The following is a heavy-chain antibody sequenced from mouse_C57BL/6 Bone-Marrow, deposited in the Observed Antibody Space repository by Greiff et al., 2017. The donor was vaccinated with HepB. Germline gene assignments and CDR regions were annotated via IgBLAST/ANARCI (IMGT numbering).Heavy chain of an antibody. J-gene: IGHJ4*01. CDR2: ISSGGDYI. V-gene: IGHV5-9-1*02. CDR3: TRDPYYQDAMDY. D-gene: IGHD1-1*01. CDR1: GFTFSSYA. Sequence: EVNLVESGEGLVKPGGSLKLSCAASGFTFSSYAMSWVRQTPEKRLEWVAYISSGGDYIYYADTVKGRFTISRDNARNTLYLQMSSLKSEDTAMYYCTRDPYYQDAMDYWGQGTSVTVSS.